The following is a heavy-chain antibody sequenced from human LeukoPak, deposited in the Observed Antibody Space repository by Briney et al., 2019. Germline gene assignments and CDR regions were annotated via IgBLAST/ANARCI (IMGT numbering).Heavy chain of an antibody. J-gene: IGHJ4*02. D-gene: IGHD1-26*01. CDR1: GFTFSSYA. Sequence: GRSLRLSCAASGFTFSSYAMHWVRQAPGKGLEWVAVISYDGSNKYYADSVKGRFTISRDNSKNTLYLQMNSLRAEDTAVYYCARDCRSGSYLGTLDYWGQGTLVIVSS. CDR2: ISYDGSNK. V-gene: IGHV3-30-3*01. CDR3: ARDCRSGSYLGTLDY.